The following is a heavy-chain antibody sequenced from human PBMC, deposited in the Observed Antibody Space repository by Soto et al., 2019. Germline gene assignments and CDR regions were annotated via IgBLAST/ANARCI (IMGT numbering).Heavy chain of an antibody. CDR3: EKGPHTNVGWPYYFES. CDR1: GFSLANYP. J-gene: IGHJ4*02. Sequence: GGSLRLSCVASGFSLANYPMNWVRQTPGKGLEWISYSSPRGDTIYYADSVEGRFTISRDNARNSLSPHMSSLRDEDSALYYCEKGPHTNVGWPYYFESWGQGVPVTVSS. CDR2: SSPRGDTI. V-gene: IGHV3-48*02. D-gene: IGHD6-19*01.